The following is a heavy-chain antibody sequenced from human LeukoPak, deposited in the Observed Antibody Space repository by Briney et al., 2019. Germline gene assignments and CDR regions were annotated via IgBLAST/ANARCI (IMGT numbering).Heavy chain of an antibody. CDR1: GFTFSTYG. D-gene: IGHD5-18*01. Sequence: PGGSLRLSCAASGFTFSTYGMHWVRQAPGKGLERVAFIRFDGSIKYYADSVKGRFTISRDNSKNTLYLQMNSLRAEDTAVYYCAKDSIQGDTSLDYWGQGTLVTVSS. V-gene: IGHV3-30*02. CDR2: IRFDGSIK. CDR3: AKDSIQGDTSLDY. J-gene: IGHJ4*02.